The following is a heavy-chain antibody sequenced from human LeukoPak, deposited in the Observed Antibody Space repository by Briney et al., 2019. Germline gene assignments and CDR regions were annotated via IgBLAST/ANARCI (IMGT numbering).Heavy chain of an antibody. CDR1: GGSISSYY. V-gene: IGHV4-59*01. CDR3: ARGRSIAARPFDY. J-gene: IGHJ4*02. Sequence: SETLSLTCTVSGGSISSYYWSWIRQPPGKGLEWIGYIYYSGSTNYNPSLKSRVTISADTSKNQFSLKLSSVTTADTAVYYCARGRSIAARPFDYWGQGTLVTVSS. CDR2: IYYSGST. D-gene: IGHD6-6*01.